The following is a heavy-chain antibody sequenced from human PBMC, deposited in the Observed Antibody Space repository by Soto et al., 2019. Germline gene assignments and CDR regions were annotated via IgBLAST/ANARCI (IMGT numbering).Heavy chain of an antibody. Sequence: QVQLVQSGAEVKKPGASVKVSCKASGYTFTSYGISWVRQAPGQGLEWMGWISAYNGNTNYAQKLQGRVTMTTDTSTSTAYMEMRSLRSDDTAVYYCARESNFRDYYFWSGPIYYYYGIDVWGQATTVTVSS. J-gene: IGHJ6*02. V-gene: IGHV1-18*04. CDR3: ARESNFRDYYFWSGPIYYYYGIDV. CDR2: ISAYNGNT. D-gene: IGHD3-3*01. CDR1: GYTFTSYG.